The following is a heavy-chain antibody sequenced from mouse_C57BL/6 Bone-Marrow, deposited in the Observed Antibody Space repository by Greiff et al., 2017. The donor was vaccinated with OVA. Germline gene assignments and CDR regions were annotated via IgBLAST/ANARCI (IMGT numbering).Heavy chain of an antibody. CDR3: ARGGLILPSWFAY. CDR2: IDPNSGGT. D-gene: IGHD1-1*01. V-gene: IGHV1-72*01. J-gene: IGHJ3*01. CDR1: GYTFTSYW. Sequence: VQLQQPGAELVKPGASVKLSCKASGYTFTSYWMHWVKQRPGRGLEWIGRIDPNSGGTKYNEKFKSKATLTVDKPSSPAYMQLSSLTSEDSAVYYCARGGLILPSWFAYWGQGTLVTVSA.